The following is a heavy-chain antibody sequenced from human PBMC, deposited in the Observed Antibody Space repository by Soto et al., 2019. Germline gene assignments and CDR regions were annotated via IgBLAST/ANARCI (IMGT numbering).Heavy chain of an antibody. CDR3: ARETLSFGSALDV. CDR1: VFRFDDYN. V-gene: IGHV3-43*01. CDR2: ITWNGGNT. J-gene: IGHJ6*02. D-gene: IGHD3-3*01. Sequence: VGSLRLSCASSVFRFDDYNIHCVRHSPGKGLEWVSLITWNGGNTYYADSVKGRFTISRDGTTKSVSLQMTSLKTEDTGLYYCARETLSFGSALDVWGQGTTVTVSS.